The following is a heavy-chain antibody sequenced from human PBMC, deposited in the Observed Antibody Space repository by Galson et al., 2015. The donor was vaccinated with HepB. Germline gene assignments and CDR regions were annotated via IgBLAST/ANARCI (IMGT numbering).Heavy chain of an antibody. D-gene: IGHD2-15*01. Sequence: SLRLSCAASGFTFSGSAMHWVRQASGKGLEWVGRIRSKANSYATAYAASVKGRFTISRDDSKNTAYLQMNSLKTEDTAVYYCTRGGCSAELYYYYYLDVWGKGTTVTVSS. V-gene: IGHV3-73*01. CDR1: GFTFSGSA. J-gene: IGHJ6*03. CDR2: IRSKANSYAT. CDR3: TRGGCSAELYYYYYLDV.